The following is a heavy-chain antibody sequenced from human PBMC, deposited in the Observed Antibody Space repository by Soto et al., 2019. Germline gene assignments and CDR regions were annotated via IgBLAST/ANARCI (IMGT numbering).Heavy chain of an antibody. J-gene: IGHJ5*02. Sequence: LRLSFAASGFTFSSYGMHWVRQAPGKGLEWVAVISYDGSNKYYADSVKGRFTISRDNSKNTLYLQMNSLRAEDTAVYYCAKDRTEGGFDPWGQGTLVTVSS. D-gene: IGHD2-21*02. CDR2: ISYDGSNK. CDR3: AKDRTEGGFDP. CDR1: GFTFSSYG. V-gene: IGHV3-30*18.